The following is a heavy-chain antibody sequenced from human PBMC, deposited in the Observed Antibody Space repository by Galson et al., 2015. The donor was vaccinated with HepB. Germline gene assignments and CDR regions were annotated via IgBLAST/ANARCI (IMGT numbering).Heavy chain of an antibody. Sequence: SLRLSCAASGFTFSSYWMSWVRQAPGKGLEWVANIKQDGSEKYYVDSVKGRFTISRDNAKNSLYLQMNSLRAEDTAVYYCARDGSVWWLPQYYFDYWGQGTLVTVSS. J-gene: IGHJ4*02. CDR1: GFTFSSYW. D-gene: IGHD5-12*01. CDR2: IKQDGSEK. V-gene: IGHV3-7*03. CDR3: ARDGSVWWLPQYYFDY.